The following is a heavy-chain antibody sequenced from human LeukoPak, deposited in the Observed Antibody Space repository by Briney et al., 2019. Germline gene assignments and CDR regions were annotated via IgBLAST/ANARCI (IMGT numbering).Heavy chain of an antibody. Sequence: SETLSLTCTVSGGSISSYYWNWIRQPPGKGLEWIGYIYYSGSTNYNPSLKSRVTIPVDTSKNQFPLKLSSVTAADTAVYYCARTGPGNTFDYWGQGTLVTVSS. V-gene: IGHV4-59*12. CDR3: ARTGPGNTFDY. J-gene: IGHJ4*02. CDR2: IYYSGST. CDR1: GGSISSYY. D-gene: IGHD1-26*01.